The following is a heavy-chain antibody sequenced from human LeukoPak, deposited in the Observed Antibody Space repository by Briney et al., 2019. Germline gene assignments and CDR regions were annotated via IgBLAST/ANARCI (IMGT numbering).Heavy chain of an antibody. CDR3: ARPRTYYDFWRGYPPFDY. CDR2: IIPIFGTA. CDR1: GGTFSSYA. J-gene: IGHJ4*02. Sequence: SVNVSCTASGGTFSSYAISWVRQAPGQGLEWMGGIIPIFGTANYAQKFQGRVTITADESTSTAYMELSSLRSEDTAVYYCARPRTYYDFWRGYPPFDYWGQGTLVTVSS. V-gene: IGHV1-69*13. D-gene: IGHD3-3*01.